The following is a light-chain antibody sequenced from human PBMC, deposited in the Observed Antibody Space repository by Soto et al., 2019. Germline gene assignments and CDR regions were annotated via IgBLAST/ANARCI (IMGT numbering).Light chain of an antibody. V-gene: IGKV2-40*01. CDR2: SVS. J-gene: IGKJ1*01. CDR1: QSLLYYDDVSTY. Sequence: VMTQTPLSLPVTPGEPASISCRSSQSLLYYDDVSTYLDWFLQKPGQSPQLLIYSVSYRASGVPDRFSGSGSGTNFTLKISRVEAEDVGIYYCMQRREFPWTLGQGTKVEIK. CDR3: MQRREFPWT.